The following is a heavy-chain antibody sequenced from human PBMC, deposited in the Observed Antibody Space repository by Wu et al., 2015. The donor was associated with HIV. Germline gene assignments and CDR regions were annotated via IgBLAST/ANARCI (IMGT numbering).Heavy chain of an antibody. CDR2: ISTYNGNT. V-gene: IGHV1-18*01. D-gene: IGHD3-3*01. Sequence: QVQLVQSGAEVKKPGSSVKVSCKASGGTFRNYAINWVREAPGQGLEWMGWISTYNGNTNYAQKFQGRVTMTTDTSTSTADMELRSLRSDDTAVYYCARAMDYDFWSGSDYWGQGALVTVSS. CDR1: GGTFRNYA. CDR3: ARAMDYDFWSGSDY. J-gene: IGHJ4*02.